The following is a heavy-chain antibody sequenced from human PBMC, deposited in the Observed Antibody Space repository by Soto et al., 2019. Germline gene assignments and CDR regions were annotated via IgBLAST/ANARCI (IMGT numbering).Heavy chain of an antibody. CDR3: ATSWIQLWPPDY. Sequence: PSETLSLTCTVSGDSISSYYWSWIRQPPGKGLEWIGYIYYSGSTNYNPSLKSRVTISVDTSKNQFSLKLSSVTAADTAVYYCATSWIQLWPPDYWGQGTLVTVSS. V-gene: IGHV4-59*01. CDR1: GDSISSYY. J-gene: IGHJ4*02. CDR2: IYYSGST. D-gene: IGHD5-18*01.